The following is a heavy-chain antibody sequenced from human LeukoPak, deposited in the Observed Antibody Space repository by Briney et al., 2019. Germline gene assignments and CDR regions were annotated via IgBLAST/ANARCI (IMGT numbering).Heavy chain of an antibody. Sequence: WGSLRLSRAASGFTFSDYSMNWVRQAPGKGLEWVSSIGSSSTYIYYADSVKGRFTISRDNAKNSLYLQMNRLTGEDTAVYYCARLGYYASSGPPDFWGQGTLVTVSS. J-gene: IGHJ4*02. CDR3: ARLGYYASSGPPDF. V-gene: IGHV3-21*03. CDR1: GFTFSDYS. CDR2: IGSSSTYI. D-gene: IGHD3-22*01.